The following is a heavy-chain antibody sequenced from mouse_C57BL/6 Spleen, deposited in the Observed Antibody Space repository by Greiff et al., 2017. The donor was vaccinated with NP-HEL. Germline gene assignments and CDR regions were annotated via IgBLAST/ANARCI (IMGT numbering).Heavy chain of an antibody. CDR3: AREKLIYYDYDGPFDY. CDR1: GFTFSSYA. Sequence: EVQRVESGGGLVKPGGSLKLSCAASGFTFSSYAMSWVRQTPEKRLAWVATISDGGSYTYYPDNVKGRFTISRDNAKNNLYLQMSHLKSEDTAMYYCAREKLIYYDYDGPFDYWGQGTTLTVSS. J-gene: IGHJ2*01. V-gene: IGHV5-4*01. CDR2: ISDGGSYT. D-gene: IGHD2-4*01.